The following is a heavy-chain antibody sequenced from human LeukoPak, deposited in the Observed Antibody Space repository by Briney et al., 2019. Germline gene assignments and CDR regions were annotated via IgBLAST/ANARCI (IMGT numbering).Heavy chain of an antibody. J-gene: IGHJ4*02. CDR1: GGSISSYY. CDR3: ARDCGDYYYDSSGQIDY. CDR2: IYYSGST. V-gene: IGHV4-39*07. Sequence: SETLSLTCTVSGGSISSYYWSWIRQPPGKGLEWIGSIYYSGSTYYNPSLKSRVTISVDTSKNQFSLKLSSVTAADTAVYYCARDCGDYYYDSSGQIDYWGQGTLVTVSS. D-gene: IGHD3-22*01.